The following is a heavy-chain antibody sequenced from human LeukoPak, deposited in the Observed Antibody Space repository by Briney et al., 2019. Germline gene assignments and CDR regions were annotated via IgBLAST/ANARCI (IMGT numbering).Heavy chain of an antibody. CDR3: ARVSHGYSSSQEMNNWFDP. J-gene: IGHJ5*02. CDR1: GYAFTSYG. CDR2: ISAYNDNT. Sequence: GASVKVSCKASGYAFTSYGISWVRQAPGQGLEWMGWISAYNDNTNYAQKLQGRVTMTTDTSTSTAYMELRSLRSDDTAVYYCARVSHGYSSSQEMNNWFDPWGQGTLVTVSS. D-gene: IGHD6-13*01. V-gene: IGHV1-18*01.